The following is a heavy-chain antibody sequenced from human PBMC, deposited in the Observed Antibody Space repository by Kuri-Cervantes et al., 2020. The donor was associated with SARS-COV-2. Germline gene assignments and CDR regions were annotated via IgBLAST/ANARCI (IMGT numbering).Heavy chain of an antibody. Sequence: GGSLRLSCAASGFTFSSYWMSWVRQAPGKGLEWVANIKQDGSEKYYVDSVKGRFTISRDNAKNSLYLQMNSLRAEDKAVYYCARVVRGVSVHWFDPWGQGTLVTVSS. J-gene: IGHJ5*02. CDR3: ARVVRGVSVHWFDP. CDR1: GFTFSSYW. D-gene: IGHD3-10*01. CDR2: IKQDGSEK. V-gene: IGHV3-7*01.